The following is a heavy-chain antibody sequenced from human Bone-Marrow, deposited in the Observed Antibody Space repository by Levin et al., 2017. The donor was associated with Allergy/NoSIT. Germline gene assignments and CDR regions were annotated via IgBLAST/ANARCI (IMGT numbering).Heavy chain of an antibody. J-gene: IGHJ4*02. CDR2: INNDGSET. CDR1: GFTFHTYW. Sequence: GGSLRLSCAVSGFTFHTYWVSWVRLPPGKGLEWVANINNDGSETYYVDSVTGRFTISRDNAKKSLYLQMNSLRDEDTAVFYCARAGMAGSVDFWGQGTLVTVSS. CDR3: ARAGMAGSVDF. V-gene: IGHV3-7*01. D-gene: IGHD5-24*01.